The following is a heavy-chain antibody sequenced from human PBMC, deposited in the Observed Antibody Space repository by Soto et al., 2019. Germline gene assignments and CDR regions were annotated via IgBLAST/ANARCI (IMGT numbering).Heavy chain of an antibody. CDR2: ISAYNGNT. D-gene: IGHD3-10*01. V-gene: IGHV1-18*01. J-gene: IGHJ6*02. CDR3: ARVEGTYGSGSYYPTDYYYCGMDV. CDR1: GYTFTSYG. Sequence: ASVKVSCKASGYTFTSYGISWVRQAPGQGLEWMGWISAYNGNTNYAQKLQGRVTMTTDTSTSTAYMELRSLRSDDTAVYYCARVEGTYGSGSYYPTDYYYCGMDVWGQGTTVTVSS.